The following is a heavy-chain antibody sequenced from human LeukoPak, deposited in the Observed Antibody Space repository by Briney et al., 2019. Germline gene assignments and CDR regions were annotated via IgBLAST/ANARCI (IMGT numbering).Heavy chain of an antibody. D-gene: IGHD3-10*01. CDR2: INSGGSII. Sequence: GGSLRLSCAASGFSFSDYYMSWIRQAPGKGLEWVPYINSGGSIISDADSVKGRFTISRDNAQNSLFLQMNSLRAEDTAVYYCARQASGNYFDFWGQGTLVTVSS. CDR1: GFSFSDYY. V-gene: IGHV3-11*01. J-gene: IGHJ4*02. CDR3: ARQASGNYFDF.